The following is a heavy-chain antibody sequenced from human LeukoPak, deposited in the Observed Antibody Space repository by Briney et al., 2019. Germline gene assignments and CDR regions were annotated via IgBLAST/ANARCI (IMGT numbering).Heavy chain of an antibody. Sequence: GGSLRLSCAASGFTFNSYWMSWVRQAPGKGLEWLANINQDGSENYYLDSVKGRFTISRDNAKNSLYLQVNSLRAEDTAVYYCARGPLGYCSVTSCSFDSWGQGTLVTVSS. V-gene: IGHV3-7*01. CDR3: ARGPLGYCSVTSCSFDS. CDR1: GFTFNSYW. CDR2: INQDGSEN. J-gene: IGHJ4*02. D-gene: IGHD2-2*01.